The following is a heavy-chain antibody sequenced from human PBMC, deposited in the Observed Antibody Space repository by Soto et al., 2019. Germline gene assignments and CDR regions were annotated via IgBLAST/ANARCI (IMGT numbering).Heavy chain of an antibody. CDR1: GYSFTSYY. J-gene: IGHJ4*02. D-gene: IGHD5-12*01. CDR3: AVVHYRDGYNSPLDS. V-gene: IGHV1-46*01. CDR2: INPSGGST. Sequence: XSVNVSYQASGYSFTSYYMQWVRQAPGQGLEWMGIINPSGGSTSYAQKFQGRVTMTRDTSTSTVYMELSSLRSEDTAGYYCAVVHYRDGYNSPLDSWGQGTLVTVSS.